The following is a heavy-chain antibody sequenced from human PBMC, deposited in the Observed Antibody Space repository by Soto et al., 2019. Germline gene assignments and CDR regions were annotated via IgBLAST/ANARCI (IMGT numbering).Heavy chain of an antibody. Sequence: PGGSLILSCAPSGFSFSNYDMHWVLQAPGKGLEWVSAIGKAGDTHYPGSVKGRFTVSRENAKNSLYLQMNSLRAEDTAVYYCARDPSGWGLDCWGQGALVTVSS. V-gene: IGHV3-13*01. CDR1: GFSFSNYD. D-gene: IGHD6-19*01. CDR3: ARDPSGWGLDC. CDR2: IGKAGDT. J-gene: IGHJ4*02.